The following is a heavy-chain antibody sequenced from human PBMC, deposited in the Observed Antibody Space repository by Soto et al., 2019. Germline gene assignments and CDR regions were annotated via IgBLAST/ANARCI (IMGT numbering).Heavy chain of an antibody. CDR2: ISAYNGNT. CDR3: ARLGYCSSTSCYKDYYYGMDV. CDR1: GYTFASYG. Sequence: ASLKVSCKASGYTFASYGISWVRQAPGQGLEWMGWISAYNGNTNYAQKLQGRVTMTTDTSTSTAYMELRSLRSDDTAVYYCARLGYCSSTSCYKDYYYGMDVWGQGTTVTVSS. D-gene: IGHD2-2*02. V-gene: IGHV1-18*01. J-gene: IGHJ6*02.